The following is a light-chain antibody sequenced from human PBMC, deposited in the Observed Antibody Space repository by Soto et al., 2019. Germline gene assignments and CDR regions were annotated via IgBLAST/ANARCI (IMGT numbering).Light chain of an antibody. CDR1: QSISSW. CDR2: KTS. Sequence: DIKLPQSPSTLSASVGDKVTITCRASQSISSWLAWYQQKPGKAPKFLIYKTSNLESGVPSRFSGSGSGTEFTLTISSLQPDDVATYYCQYYNNYCWTFGQGTKVEIK. CDR3: QYYNNYCWT. V-gene: IGKV1-5*03. J-gene: IGKJ1*01.